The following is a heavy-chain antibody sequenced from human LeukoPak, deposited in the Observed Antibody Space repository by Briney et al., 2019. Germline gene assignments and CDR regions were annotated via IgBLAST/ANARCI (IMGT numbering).Heavy chain of an antibody. J-gene: IGHJ4*02. D-gene: IGHD6-13*01. V-gene: IGHV4-59*01. CDR2: IYYSGST. CDR3: ARGRLSIVAAATGRYFDY. CDR1: GGSISSYH. Sequence: SETLSLTCTVSGGSISSYHWSWIRQPPGKGLEWIGYIYYSGSTNYNPSLKSRVTISLDTSKNQFSLKLSSVTAADTAVYYCARGRLSIVAAATGRYFDYWGQGTLVTVSS.